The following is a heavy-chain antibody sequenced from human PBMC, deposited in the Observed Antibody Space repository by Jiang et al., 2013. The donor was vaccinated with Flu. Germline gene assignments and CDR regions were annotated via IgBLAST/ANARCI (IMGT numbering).Heavy chain of an antibody. D-gene: IGHD3-22*01. CDR2: IYYSGST. Sequence: LLKPSETLSLTCTVSGGSISSSSYYWGWIRQPPGKGLEWIGSIYYSGSTYYNPSLKSRVTISVDTSKNQFSLKLSSVTAADTAVYYCAINYYDSSGYWNHWGQGTLVTVSS. J-gene: IGHJ4*02. CDR1: GGSISSSSYY. V-gene: IGHV4-39*01. CDR3: AINYYDSSGYWNH.